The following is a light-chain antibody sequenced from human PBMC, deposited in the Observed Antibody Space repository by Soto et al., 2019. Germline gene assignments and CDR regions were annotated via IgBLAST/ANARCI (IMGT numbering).Light chain of an antibody. V-gene: IGKV1-5*01. CDR1: QSISSW. Sequence: DIQMTQSPSTLSASVGDRVTITCRASQSISSWLAWYQQKPGKAPKLLIYDASSLESGVPSRFSGSGSGTEFTLTISSLQPDDFATYYCQHGATFGQGTKVDIK. CDR2: DAS. CDR3: QHGAT. J-gene: IGKJ1*01.